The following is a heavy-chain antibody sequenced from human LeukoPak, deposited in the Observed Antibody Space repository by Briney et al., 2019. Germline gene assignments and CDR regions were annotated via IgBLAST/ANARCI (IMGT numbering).Heavy chain of an antibody. Sequence: PSETLSLTCTVSGGSISSYYWSWIRQPPGKGLEWIGYIYYSGSTNYNPSLRSRVTISVDTSKNQFSLKLSSVTAADTAVYYCARVSPYYYYGMDVWGKGPRSPSPQ. J-gene: IGHJ6*01. CDR2: IYYSGST. D-gene: IGHD3-3*02. CDR1: GGSISSYY. CDR3: ARVSPYYYYGMDV. V-gene: IGHV4-59*01.